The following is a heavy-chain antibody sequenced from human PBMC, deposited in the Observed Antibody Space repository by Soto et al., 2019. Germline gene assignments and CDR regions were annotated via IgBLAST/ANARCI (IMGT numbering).Heavy chain of an antibody. V-gene: IGHV3-7*01. CDR1: GFTFSSYW. Sequence: GSLRLSCAASGFTFSSYWMSWVRQAPGKGLEWVANIKQDGSEKYYVDSVKGRFTISRDNAKNSLYLQMNSLRAEDTAVYYCASTWAYDILTGYYNVRWFDPWGQGTLVTVSS. CDR3: ASTWAYDILTGYYNVRWFDP. D-gene: IGHD3-9*01. CDR2: IKQDGSEK. J-gene: IGHJ5*02.